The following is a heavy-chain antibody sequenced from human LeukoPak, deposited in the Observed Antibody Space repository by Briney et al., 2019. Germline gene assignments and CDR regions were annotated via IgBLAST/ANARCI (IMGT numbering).Heavy chain of an antibody. V-gene: IGHV4-59*01. D-gene: IGHD2-8*01. Sequence: SETLSLTCTVSGGSISSYYWSWIRQPPGKGLGWIAYIYYSGSTNYNPSLKSRVTISIDTSKNQFSLKLNSVTAADTAVYYCARGLIRQSAFDIWGQGTMATVSS. CDR1: GGSISSYY. J-gene: IGHJ3*02. CDR3: ARGLIRQSAFDI. CDR2: IYYSGST.